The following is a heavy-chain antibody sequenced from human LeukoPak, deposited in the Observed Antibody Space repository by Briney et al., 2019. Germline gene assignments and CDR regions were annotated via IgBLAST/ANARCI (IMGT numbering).Heavy chain of an antibody. Sequence: PGGSLRLSCAASGFTFSSYWMSWVRQAPGKGLEWEANIKQDGSEKYYVDSVKGRFTISRDNAKNSLYLQMNSLRAEDTAVYYCAREEYSGYDYDGYWGQGTLVTVSS. CDR2: IKQDGSEK. J-gene: IGHJ4*02. CDR1: GFTFSSYW. D-gene: IGHD5-12*01. V-gene: IGHV3-7*01. CDR3: AREEYSGYDYDGY.